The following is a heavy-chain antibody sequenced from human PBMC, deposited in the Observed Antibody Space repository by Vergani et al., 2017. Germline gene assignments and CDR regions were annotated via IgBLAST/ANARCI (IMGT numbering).Heavy chain of an antibody. CDR1: GGSISSGSYY. J-gene: IGHJ6*03. CDR3: AXDSTGDCRSTSCYSYYIDYMDV. CDR2: IYTSGST. D-gene: IGHD2-2*02. Sequence: QVQLQESGPGLVKPSQTLSLTCTVSGGSISSGSYYWSWIRQPAGKGLEWIGRIYTSGSTTYNPSLKSRVTMSVDTSKNQFSLKLSSVTAADTAVYYCAXDSTGDCRSTSCYSYYIDYMDVWGKGTTVTVSS. V-gene: IGHV4-61*02.